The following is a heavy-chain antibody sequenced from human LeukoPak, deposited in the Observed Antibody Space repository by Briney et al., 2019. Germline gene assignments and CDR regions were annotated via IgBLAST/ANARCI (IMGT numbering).Heavy chain of an antibody. V-gene: IGHV1-2*04. D-gene: IGHD4-17*01. Sequence: ASVKVSCKASGYTFTGYYVHRVRQAPGQGLEWMGWINPNSGGTNYAQKFQGWVTMTRDTSISTAYMELSRLRSDDTAVYYCARGTGGDSYYFDYWGQGTLVTVSS. CDR1: GYTFTGYY. CDR3: ARGTGGDSYYFDY. CDR2: INPNSGGT. J-gene: IGHJ4*02.